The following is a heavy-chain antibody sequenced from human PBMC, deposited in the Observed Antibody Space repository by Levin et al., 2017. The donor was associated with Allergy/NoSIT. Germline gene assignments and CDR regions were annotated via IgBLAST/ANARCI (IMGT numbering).Heavy chain of an antibody. Sequence: KISCKASGGTFSSYAISWVRQAPGQGLEWMGGIIPIFGTANYAQKFQGRVTITADESTSTAYMELSSLRSEDTAVYYCARDLSSTSWGVDCWGQGTLVTVSS. CDR2: IIPIFGTA. J-gene: IGHJ4*02. V-gene: IGHV1-69*01. D-gene: IGHD2-2*01. CDR1: GGTFSSYA. CDR3: ARDLSSTSWGVDC.